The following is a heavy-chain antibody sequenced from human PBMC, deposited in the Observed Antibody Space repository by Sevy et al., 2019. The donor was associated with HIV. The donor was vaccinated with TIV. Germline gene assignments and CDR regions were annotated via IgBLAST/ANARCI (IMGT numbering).Heavy chain of an antibody. J-gene: IGHJ5*02. CDR2: ISSSSSTI. CDR1: GFPFSSYS. CDR3: ARGNWFDP. V-gene: IGHV3-48*02. Sequence: GESLKISCAASGFPFSSYSMNWVRQAPVKGLEGVSYISSSSSTIYYADSVKGRFPISRDNAKNSLYLQMNSLRDEDTAVYYCARGNWFDPWGQGTLVTVSS.